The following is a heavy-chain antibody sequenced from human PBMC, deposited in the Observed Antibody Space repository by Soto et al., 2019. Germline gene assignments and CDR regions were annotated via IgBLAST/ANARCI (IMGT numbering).Heavy chain of an antibody. V-gene: IGHV3-30*18. CDR3: AKQYRGGDCPYWYFDL. Sequence: PGGSLSLSCSASGFTFSSYGMHWVRQAPGKGLEWVAVISYDGSNKYYADSVKGRFTISRDNSKNTLYLQMNSLRAEDTAVYYCAKQYRGGDCPYWYFDLWGRGTLVTVSS. CDR1: GFTFSSYG. D-gene: IGHD2-21*02. J-gene: IGHJ2*01. CDR2: ISYDGSNK.